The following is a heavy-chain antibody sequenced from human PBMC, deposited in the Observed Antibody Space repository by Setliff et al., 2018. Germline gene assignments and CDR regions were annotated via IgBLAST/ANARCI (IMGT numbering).Heavy chain of an antibody. CDR2: IYYRGDT. Sequence: NPSETLSLTCTVSGASLNSGTYYWGWIRQPPGKGLEWIGRIYYRGDTYYNPSLKGRLTISVDTAQNQFSLRLTSVTAADTAVYYCARTGTYRYFDYWGQGALVTAPQ. D-gene: IGHD1-1*01. J-gene: IGHJ4*02. V-gene: IGHV4-39*01. CDR3: ARTGTYRYFDY. CDR1: GASLNSGTYY.